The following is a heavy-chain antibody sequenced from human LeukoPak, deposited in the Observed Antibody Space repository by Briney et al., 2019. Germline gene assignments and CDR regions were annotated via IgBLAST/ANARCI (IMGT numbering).Heavy chain of an antibody. V-gene: IGHV1-69*05. J-gene: IGHJ5*02. CDR2: IIPIFGTA. Sequence: ASVKVSCKASGGTFSSYAISWVRQAPGQGLEWMGGIIPIFGTANYAQKFQGRVTITTDGSTSTAYMELSSLRSEDTAVYYCARVDYIPYNWFDPWGQGTLVTVSS. CDR3: ARVDYIPYNWFDP. D-gene: IGHD2-21*01. CDR1: GGTFSSYA.